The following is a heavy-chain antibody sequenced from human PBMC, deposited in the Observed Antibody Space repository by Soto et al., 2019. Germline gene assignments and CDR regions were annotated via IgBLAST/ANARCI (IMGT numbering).Heavy chain of an antibody. CDR2: IIPIFGTA. D-gene: IGHD5-12*01. CDR3: ARDREGGYSGYDYNWFDP. Sequence: SVKVSCKASGGTFSSYAISWVRQAPGQGLEWMGGIIPIFGTANYAQKFQGRVTITADESTSTAYMELSSLRSEDTAVYYCARDREGGYSGYDYNWFDPWGQGTLVTVSS. V-gene: IGHV1-69*13. J-gene: IGHJ5*02. CDR1: GGTFSSYA.